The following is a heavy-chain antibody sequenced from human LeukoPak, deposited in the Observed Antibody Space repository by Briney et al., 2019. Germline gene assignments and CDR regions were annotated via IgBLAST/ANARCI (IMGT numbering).Heavy chain of an antibody. CDR2: ISGSGGST. CDR3: AKGMYYYGPNLDY. V-gene: IGHV3-23*01. J-gene: IGHJ4*02. Sequence: GGSLRLSCAASGFTFSSYGMRWVRQAPGKGLEWVSAISGSGGSTYYADSVKGRFTISRDNSKNTLYLQMNSLRAEDTAVYYCAKGMYYYGPNLDYWGQGTLVTVSS. CDR1: GFTFSSYG. D-gene: IGHD3-10*01.